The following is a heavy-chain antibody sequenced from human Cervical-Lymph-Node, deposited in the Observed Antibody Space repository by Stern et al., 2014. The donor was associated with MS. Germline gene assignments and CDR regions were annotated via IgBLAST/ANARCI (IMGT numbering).Heavy chain of an antibody. J-gene: IGHJ4*02. Sequence: EVQLVQSGGGLVQPGGSLRLSCAASGFTFSSYAMSWVRQAPGKGLEWVSAIRGSGDSTYYADSVKGRFTISRDNSKNTLYLQMNSLRAEDTAVYYCAKFLPPASFYCSGGSCYPYFDYWGQGTLVTVSS. V-gene: IGHV3-23*04. CDR3: AKFLPPASFYCSGGSCYPYFDY. CDR2: IRGSGDST. D-gene: IGHD2-15*01. CDR1: GFTFSSYA.